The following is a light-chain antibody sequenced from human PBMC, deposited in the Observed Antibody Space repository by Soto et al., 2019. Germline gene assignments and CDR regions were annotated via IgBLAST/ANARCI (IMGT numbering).Light chain of an antibody. CDR1: EGIRND. J-gene: IGKJ1*01. CDR3: VQYNTYPWT. Sequence: DIQMTKSPSSLAASVRDRVTITFLACEGIRNDLSWYQQNPGKAPERLIYAASSLQSGVPSRFSGSASGTEFTLTCGSLQPEDFTTYYCVQYNTYPWTSGQGTKADIK. V-gene: IGKV1-17*01. CDR2: AAS.